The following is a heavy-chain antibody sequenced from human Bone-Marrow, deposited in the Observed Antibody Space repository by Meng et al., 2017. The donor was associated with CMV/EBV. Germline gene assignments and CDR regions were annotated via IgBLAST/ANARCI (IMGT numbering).Heavy chain of an antibody. CDR2: IGTAGDT. J-gene: IGHJ6*02. Sequence: GESLKISCAASGSTFSNYDMHWLRQPTGKGPEWVSSIGTAGDTYYPGSEKGRFTISRENAKNSLYLQMDSLRAGDTAVYYCARGGCSSTSGSTYSYYGMDVWGQGTTVTVSS. D-gene: IGHD2-2*02. V-gene: IGHV3-13*01. CDR3: ARGGCSSTSGSTYSYYGMDV. CDR1: GSTFSNYD.